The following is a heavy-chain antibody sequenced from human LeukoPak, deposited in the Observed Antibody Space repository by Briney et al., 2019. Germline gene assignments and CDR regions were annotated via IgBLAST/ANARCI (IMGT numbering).Heavy chain of an antibody. CDR1: GYTFTGYH. D-gene: IGHD2-2*01. Sequence: ASVKVSCKASGYTFTGYHMHWVRQAPGQGLEWMGRINPNSGDTNYAQNFQGRVTMNRDTSISTAYMELSRLRSDDTAVYYCARDYCSSTSCLFDYWGQGTLVTVSS. J-gene: IGHJ4*02. CDR2: INPNSGDT. V-gene: IGHV1-2*06. CDR3: ARDYCSSTSCLFDY.